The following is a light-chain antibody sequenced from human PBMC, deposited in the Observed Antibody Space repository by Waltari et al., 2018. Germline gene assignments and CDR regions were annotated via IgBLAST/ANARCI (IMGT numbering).Light chain of an antibody. J-gene: IGLJ3*02. CDR1: SSNIGPYY. V-gene: IGLV1-47*01. CDR2: RNN. CDR3: ATWDDSLTGWV. Sequence: QSVLTQPPSASGTPGQRVTIPCSGSSSNIGPYYVYWYQQLSGTAPKLLIYRNNERPSGVPDRFSGSKSGTSASLAITGLRSEDEAHYYCATWDDSLTGWVFGGGTKLAVL.